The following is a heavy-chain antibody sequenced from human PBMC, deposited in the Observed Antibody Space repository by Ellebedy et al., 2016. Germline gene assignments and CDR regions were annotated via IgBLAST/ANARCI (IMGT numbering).Heavy chain of an antibody. V-gene: IGHV3-33*01. Sequence: GGSLRLXXAASGFTFSSYGMHWVRQAPGKGLEWVAVIWYDGSSKYYADSVKGRFIISRDNSKNTLYLQMSSLRAEDTAVYYCASSYYDFVWGSFSWGQGTLVTVSS. CDR1: GFTFSSYG. CDR2: IWYDGSSK. CDR3: ASSYYDFVWGSFS. J-gene: IGHJ5*02. D-gene: IGHD3-16*01.